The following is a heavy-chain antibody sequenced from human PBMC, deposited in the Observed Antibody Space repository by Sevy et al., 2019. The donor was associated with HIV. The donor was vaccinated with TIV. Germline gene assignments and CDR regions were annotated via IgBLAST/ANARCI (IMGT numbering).Heavy chain of an antibody. CDR2: IYNRGNT. V-gene: IGHV4-4*07. CDR1: GASITTNY. D-gene: IGHD3-16*02. J-gene: IGHJ4*02. Sequence: SETLSLTCIVSGASITTNYWSWIRQPAGKGLELIGRIYNRGNTDYNTHYNPSLESRVSMSIDTSKNQFSLNLSSVTAADTAVYYCARVQGYDYVWGSYRYGYFDYWGQGTLVTVSS. CDR3: ARVQGYDYVWGSYRYGYFDY.